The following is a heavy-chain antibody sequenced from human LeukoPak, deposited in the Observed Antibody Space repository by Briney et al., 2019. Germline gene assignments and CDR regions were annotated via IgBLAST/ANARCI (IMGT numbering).Heavy chain of an antibody. J-gene: IGHJ4*02. CDR3: ARAMKLVDYDILTGYYDY. CDR1: GFTFSTKS. Sequence: GGSLRLSCAVSGFTFSTKSMNWVRQAPGKGLEWVSYITADSGTTYYADSVKGRFTISRDNAKNSLYLQMNSLRADDTAVYYCARAMKLVDYDILTGYYDYWGQGTLVTVSS. D-gene: IGHD3-9*01. V-gene: IGHV3-48*01. CDR2: ITADSGTT.